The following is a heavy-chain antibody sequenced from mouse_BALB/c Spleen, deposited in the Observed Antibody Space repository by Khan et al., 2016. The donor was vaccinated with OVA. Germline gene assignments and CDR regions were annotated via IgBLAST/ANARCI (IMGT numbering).Heavy chain of an antibody. Sequence: QVRLQQSGPELVKPGASVRISCKASGYTFTSYYIHWVKQRPGQGLEWIGWIYPGNVNIDYNEKFKGKATLTADKSSSTAYMQLSSLTSEDSAVYFCARWGGNYPSYAMDYWGQGTSVTVSS. CDR3: ARWGGNYPSYAMDY. CDR1: GYTFTSYY. CDR2: IYPGNVNI. J-gene: IGHJ4*01. V-gene: IGHV1S56*01. D-gene: IGHD2-1*01.